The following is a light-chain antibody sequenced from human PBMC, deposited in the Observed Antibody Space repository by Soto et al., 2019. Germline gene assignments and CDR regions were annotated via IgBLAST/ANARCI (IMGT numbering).Light chain of an antibody. Sequence: EIVLTQSPGSLSLSPGERATLSCRGSQSVSSRYLAWYKQKPGQAPRLLIDDAYSRATVIPDRFSASGSGTDFTLTISRLEPEDFAVYFCQHCGISRTFGQGTQVEIK. CDR1: QSVSSRY. CDR2: DAY. CDR3: QHCGISRT. V-gene: IGKV3-20*01. J-gene: IGKJ1*01.